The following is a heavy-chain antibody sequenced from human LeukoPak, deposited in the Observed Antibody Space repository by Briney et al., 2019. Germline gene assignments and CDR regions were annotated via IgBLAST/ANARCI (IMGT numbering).Heavy chain of an antibody. CDR2: FDPEDGET. Sequence: ASVKVSCKASGYTFTSYGISWVRQAPGKGLEWMGGFDPEDGETIYAQKFQGRVTMTEDTSTDTAYMELSSLRSEDTAVYYCATPRGFGELYNGKTFDYWGQGTLVTVSS. CDR1: GYTFTSYG. D-gene: IGHD3-10*01. J-gene: IGHJ4*02. V-gene: IGHV1-24*01. CDR3: ATPRGFGELYNGKTFDY.